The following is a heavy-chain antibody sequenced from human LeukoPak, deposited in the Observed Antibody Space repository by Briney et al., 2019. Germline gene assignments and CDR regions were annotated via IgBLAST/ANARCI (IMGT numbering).Heavy chain of an antibody. Sequence: PGGSLRLPCAASGFTFSSYGMHWVRQAPGKGLEWVAFIRYDGSNKYYADSVKGRFTISRDNSKNTLYLQMNSLRAEDTAVYYCAKEKSRTGYFDYWGQGTLVTVSS. J-gene: IGHJ4*02. V-gene: IGHV3-30*02. D-gene: IGHD1-14*01. CDR3: AKEKSRTGYFDY. CDR1: GFTFSSYG. CDR2: IRYDGSNK.